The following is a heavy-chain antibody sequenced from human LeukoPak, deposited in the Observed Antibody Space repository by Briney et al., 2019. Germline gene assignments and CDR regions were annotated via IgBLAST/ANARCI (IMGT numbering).Heavy chain of an antibody. CDR3: AKYTQTGDPSHY. D-gene: IGHD7-27*01. CDR2: IGRSGDNI. Sequence: GGSLRLSCAASGFTFSSYAMTWVRQAPGKGLEWVSVIGRSGDNIHYADSVKGRFTISRDNSKNTVYLQMNSLRGEDTAVYYCAKYTQTGDPSHYWGQGTLVAVSS. V-gene: IGHV3-23*01. CDR1: GFTFSSYA. J-gene: IGHJ4*02.